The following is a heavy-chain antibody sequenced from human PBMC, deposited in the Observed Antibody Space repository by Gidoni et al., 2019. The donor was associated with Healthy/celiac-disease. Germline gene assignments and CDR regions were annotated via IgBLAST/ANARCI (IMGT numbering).Heavy chain of an antibody. D-gene: IGHD3-16*02. Sequence: QVQLVESGGGVVQPGRSLRPSCAASGFTFSSYGMHWVRQAPGKGLAWVAVISYEGSNKYYADSVKGRFTISRDNSKNTLYLQMNSLRAEDTAVYYCAKLNLYDYIWGSYLFDLWGRGTLVTVSS. J-gene: IGHJ2*01. CDR2: ISYEGSNK. CDR3: AKLNLYDYIWGSYLFDL. V-gene: IGHV3-30*18. CDR1: GFTFSSYG.